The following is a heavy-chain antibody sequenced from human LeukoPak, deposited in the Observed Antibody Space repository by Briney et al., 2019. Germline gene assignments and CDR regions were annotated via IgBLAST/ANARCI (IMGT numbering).Heavy chain of an antibody. CDR2: VTGSSRYT. CDR1: GFNFSNYA. J-gene: IGHJ4*02. V-gene: IGHV3-23*01. CDR3: AKDRSSSTSCSNY. D-gene: IGHD2-2*01. Sequence: GSLRLSCAASGFNFSNYAMTWVRQAPGKGLEWVSVVTGSSRYTYYADSVKGRFTISRDNSKNTLYLEMNSLRVEDTAIYYCAKDRSSSTSCSNYWGRGTLVTVSS.